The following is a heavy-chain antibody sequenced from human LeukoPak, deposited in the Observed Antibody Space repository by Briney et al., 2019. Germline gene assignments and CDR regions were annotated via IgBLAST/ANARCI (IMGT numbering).Heavy chain of an antibody. V-gene: IGHV4-59*12. Sequence: SETLSLTCTVSGGSISSYYWSWIRQPPGKGLEWIGYIYYSGSTNYNPSLKSRVTISVDTSKNQFSLKLSSVTAADTAVYYCARDLGYGSGSYPPWWFDPWGQGTLVTVSS. J-gene: IGHJ5*02. D-gene: IGHD3-10*01. CDR1: GGSISSYY. CDR2: IYYSGST. CDR3: ARDLGYGSGSYPPWWFDP.